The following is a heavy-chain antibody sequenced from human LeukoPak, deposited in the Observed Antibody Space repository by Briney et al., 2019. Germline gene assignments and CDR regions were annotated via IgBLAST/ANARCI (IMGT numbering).Heavy chain of an antibody. CDR2: ISSNGGST. J-gene: IGHJ4*02. CDR3: ARGYYKSDY. V-gene: IGHV3-64*01. CDR1: GFTFSSYA. D-gene: IGHD3-22*01. Sequence: GGSLRLSCAASGFTFSSYAMHWVRQAPGKGLEYVSAISSNGGSTYYANSVKGRFTISRDNSKNSLYLQMNSLRAEDTAVYYCARGYYKSDYWGQGTLVTVSS.